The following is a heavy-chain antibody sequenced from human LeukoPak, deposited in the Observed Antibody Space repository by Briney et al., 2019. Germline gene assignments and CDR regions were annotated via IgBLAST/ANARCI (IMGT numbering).Heavy chain of an antibody. V-gene: IGHV1-2*06. J-gene: IGHJ4*02. Sequence: ASVKVSCKASGYTFTGYYIHWVRQAPGQGLEWMGRINPRNGGTNYAQRFQGRVTMTRDTSITTAYMELSRLRSDDTAVYYCARDLYYPDSSGYKYAQRIDYWGQGTLVTVSS. CDR2: INPRNGGT. D-gene: IGHD3-22*01. CDR3: ARDLYYPDSSGYKYAQRIDY. CDR1: GYTFTGYY.